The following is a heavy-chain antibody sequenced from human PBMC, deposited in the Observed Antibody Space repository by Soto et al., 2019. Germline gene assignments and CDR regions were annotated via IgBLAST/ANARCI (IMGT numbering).Heavy chain of an antibody. CDR1: GFTFSRYA. D-gene: IGHD3-10*01. CDR2: ISGSGGST. J-gene: IGHJ5*02. CDR3: AKGGDYGSGLFDP. V-gene: IGHV3-23*01. Sequence: EVQLLESGGGLVQPGGSLRLSCAASGFTFSRYAMSWVRQAPGKGLEWVSAISGSGGSTYYADSVKGRFTISRDNSKNPLYLQMNSLRAEDTGVYYCAKGGDYGSGLFDPWGQGTLVTVSS.